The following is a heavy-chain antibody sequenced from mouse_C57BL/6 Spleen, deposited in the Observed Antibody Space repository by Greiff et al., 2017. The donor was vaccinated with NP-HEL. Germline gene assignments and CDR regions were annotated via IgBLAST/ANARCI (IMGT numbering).Heavy chain of an antibody. Sequence: EVHLVESGGGLVKPGGSLKLSCAASGFTFSSYAMSWVRQTPEKRLEWVATISDGGSYTYYPDNVKGRFTISRDNAKNNLYLQMSHLKSEDTAMYYCAREGDPEGYFDVWGTGTTVTVSS. J-gene: IGHJ1*03. CDR2: ISDGGSYT. D-gene: IGHD3-3*01. CDR3: AREGDPEGYFDV. V-gene: IGHV5-4*01. CDR1: GFTFSSYA.